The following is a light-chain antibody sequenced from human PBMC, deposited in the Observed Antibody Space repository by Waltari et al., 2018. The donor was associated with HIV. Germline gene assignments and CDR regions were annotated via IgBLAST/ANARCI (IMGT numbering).Light chain of an antibody. Sequence: QAVLNQTPSASGDTGQNVTRDYHGSRATRGSGINGDKWYRQRPGMAPTFLIYLNNKRPSGVPDRFSGSKSVTSASLAISWLRSESEGDYYCSAWDDVLSARVFGGGTKLTVL. CDR1: RATRGSGING. CDR3: SAWDDVLSARV. V-gene: IGLV1-47*01. J-gene: IGLJ3*02. CDR2: LNN.